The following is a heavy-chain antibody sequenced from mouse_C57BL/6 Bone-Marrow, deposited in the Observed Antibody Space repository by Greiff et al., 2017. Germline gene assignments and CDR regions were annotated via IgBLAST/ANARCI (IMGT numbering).Heavy chain of an antibody. V-gene: IGHV14-4*01. CDR1: GFNIKDDY. CDR2: IDPENGDT. CDR3: GGSAGAMDY. D-gene: IGHD1-1*02. J-gene: IGHJ4*01. Sequence: EVKLLESGAELVRPGASVKLSCTASGFNIKDDYMHWVKQRPEQGLEWIGWIDPENGDTEYASKFQGKATITADTSSNTAYLQLSSLTSEDTAVYYCGGSAGAMDYWGQGTSVTVSS.